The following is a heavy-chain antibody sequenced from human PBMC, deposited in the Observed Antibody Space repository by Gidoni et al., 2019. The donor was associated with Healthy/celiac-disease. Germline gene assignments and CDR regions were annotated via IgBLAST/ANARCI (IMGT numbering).Heavy chain of an antibody. J-gene: IGHJ6*02. V-gene: IGHV4-59*01. CDR3: ARGGEAAADHYYYYGMDV. Sequence: QVQLQESGPGLVKPSETLSLTCTVSGGPISSYYWSWIRQPPGKGLEWIGYIYYSGSTNYNPSIKSRVTISVDTSKNQFSLKLSSVTAADTAVYYCARGGEAAADHYYYYGMDVWGQGTTVTVSS. CDR2: IYYSGST. D-gene: IGHD6-13*01. CDR1: GGPISSYY.